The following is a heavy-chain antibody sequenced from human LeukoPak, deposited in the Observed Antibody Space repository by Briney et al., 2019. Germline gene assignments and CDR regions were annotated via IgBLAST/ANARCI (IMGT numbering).Heavy chain of an antibody. V-gene: IGHV3-23*01. CDR3: AKDLLYGSGSSYFDY. D-gene: IGHD3-10*01. J-gene: IGHJ4*02. CDR1: GFTFSTYA. CDR2: ISGTGGST. Sequence: GGSLRLSCAASGFTFSTYAMTWVRQAPGKGLEWVSLISGTGGSTYYADSVKGRFTISRDNSKNTLYLQMNSLRAEDTAVYYCAKDLLYGSGSSYFDYWGQGTLVTVSS.